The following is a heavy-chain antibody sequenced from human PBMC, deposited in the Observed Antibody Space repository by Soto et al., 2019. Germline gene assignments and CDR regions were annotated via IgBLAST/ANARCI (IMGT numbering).Heavy chain of an antibody. D-gene: IGHD2-15*01. Sequence: SVKVSCKASGGTFSGYAISWVRQAPGQGLEWMGGIIPTFGTANYAQKFQGRVTITADESTSTAYMELSSLRSEDTAVYYCARDGVVVAAKKKGPAGIVDWFDPWG. J-gene: IGHJ5*02. CDR2: IIPTFGTA. CDR3: ARDGVVVAAKKKGPAGIVDWFDP. V-gene: IGHV1-69*13. CDR1: GGTFSGYA.